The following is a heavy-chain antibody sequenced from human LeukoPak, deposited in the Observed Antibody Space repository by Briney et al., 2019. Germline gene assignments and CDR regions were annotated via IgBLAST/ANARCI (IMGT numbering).Heavy chain of an antibody. CDR2: IYYSGST. CDR3: AKIGFSSSWSEFDN. J-gene: IGHJ4*02. D-gene: IGHD6-13*01. Sequence: SETLSLTCAVSGGSISSGGYSWSWIRQPPGKGLEWIGYIYYSGSTYYNPSLKSRVTISVDTSKNQFSLKLTSLTAADTAVYYCAKIGFSSSWSEFDNWGQGNLVTVSP. V-gene: IGHV4-30-4*07. CDR1: GGSISSGGYS.